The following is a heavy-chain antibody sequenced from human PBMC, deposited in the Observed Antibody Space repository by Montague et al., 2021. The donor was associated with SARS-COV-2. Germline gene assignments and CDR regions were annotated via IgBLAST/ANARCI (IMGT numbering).Heavy chain of an antibody. CDR1: GGSISSYY. Sequence: DTLSLTCTVSGGSISSYYWSWIRQPPRKGLEWIGYIYYSGSTNYNPSLKSRVTISVDTSKNQFSLKLSSVTAADTAVYYCARVFPRWLQFDPYFDYWGQGTLVTVSS. V-gene: IGHV4-59*01. CDR3: ARVFPRWLQFDPYFDY. D-gene: IGHD5-24*01. J-gene: IGHJ4*02. CDR2: IYYSGST.